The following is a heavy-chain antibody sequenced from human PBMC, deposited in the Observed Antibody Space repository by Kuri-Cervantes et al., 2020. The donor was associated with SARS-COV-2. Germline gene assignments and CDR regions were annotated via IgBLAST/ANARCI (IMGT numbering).Heavy chain of an antibody. CDR1: GGSISSSSYY. J-gene: IGHJ5*02. D-gene: IGHD2-21*01. CDR3: AREALYCGGDCYSRGLGWFDP. CDR2: IYYSGST. V-gene: IGHV4-39*02. Sequence: SETLSLTCTVSGGSISSSSYYWGWIRQPPGKGLEWIGSIYYSGSTYYNPSLKSRVTISVDTSKNQFSLKLSSVTAADTAVYYCAREALYCGGDCYSRGLGWFDPWGQGTLVTVSS.